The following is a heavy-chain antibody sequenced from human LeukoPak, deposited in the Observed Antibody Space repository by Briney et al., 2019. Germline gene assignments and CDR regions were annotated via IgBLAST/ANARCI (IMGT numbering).Heavy chain of an antibody. CDR3: ARGGYSGYDETGHFDY. Sequence: SETLSLTCTVSGGSISSGGYYWSWIRQHPGKGLEWIGYIYYSGSTYYNPSLKSRVTISVDTSKNQFSLKLSSVTAADTAVYYCARGGYSGYDETGHFDYWGQGTLVTVSS. D-gene: IGHD5-12*01. CDR2: IYYSGST. J-gene: IGHJ4*02. CDR1: GGSISSGGYY. V-gene: IGHV4-31*03.